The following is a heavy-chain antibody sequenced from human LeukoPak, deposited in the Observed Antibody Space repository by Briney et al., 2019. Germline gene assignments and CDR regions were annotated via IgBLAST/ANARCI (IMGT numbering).Heavy chain of an antibody. J-gene: IGHJ6*03. Sequence: ASVKVSCKASGYTFTGYYMHWVRQAPGQGLEWMGWINPNSGGTNYAQKFQGRVTMTRDTSISTAYMELSRLRSDDTAVYYCANSPLNYYDSSGYYYVSDYYYYMDVWGKGTTVTVSS. CDR3: ANSPLNYYDSSGYYYVSDYYYYMDV. V-gene: IGHV1-2*02. CDR2: INPNSGGT. CDR1: GYTFTGYY. D-gene: IGHD3-22*01.